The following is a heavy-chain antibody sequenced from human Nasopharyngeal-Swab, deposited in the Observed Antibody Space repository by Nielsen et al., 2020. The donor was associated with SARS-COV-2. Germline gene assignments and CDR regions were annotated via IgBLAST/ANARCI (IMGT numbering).Heavy chain of an antibody. CDR3: VRDGYGNGAFDI. Sequence: SVKVSCKASGGTFSSYAISWVRQAPGQGLEWMGGIIPIFGTANYAQKFQGRVTITADESTSTAYMELSSLRSEDTAVYYCVRDGYGNGAFDIWGQGTMVTVSS. V-gene: IGHV1-69*13. D-gene: IGHD1-1*01. CDR2: IIPIFGTA. J-gene: IGHJ3*02. CDR1: GGTFSSYA.